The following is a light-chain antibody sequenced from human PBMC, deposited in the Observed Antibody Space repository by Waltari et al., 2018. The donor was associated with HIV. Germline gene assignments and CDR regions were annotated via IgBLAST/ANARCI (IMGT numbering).Light chain of an antibody. V-gene: IGKV1-5*03. CDR3: QQYDSDSPT. Sequence: DIQMTQSTSTLSASAGDRVTITCRANQSITTWLAWYQLKPGKPPKLLIYKASGLISGVPSRFRGTGSGTEFTLTINSLQPDDFATYYCQQYDSDSPTFGQGTKVEVK. CDR2: KAS. J-gene: IGKJ1*01. CDR1: QSITTW.